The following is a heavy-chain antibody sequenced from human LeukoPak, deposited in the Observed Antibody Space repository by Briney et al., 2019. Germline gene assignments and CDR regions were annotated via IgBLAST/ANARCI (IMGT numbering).Heavy chain of an antibody. J-gene: IGHJ4*02. CDR1: GFTVISNY. Sequence: GGSLRLSCAASGFTVISNYMSWIRQAPGKGLEWVSYISSSSSYTNYADSVKGRFTISRDNAKNSLYLQMNSLRAEDTAVYYCARDKDSSGWFDYWGQGTLVTVSS. V-gene: IGHV3-11*06. D-gene: IGHD6-19*01. CDR2: ISSSSSYT. CDR3: ARDKDSSGWFDY.